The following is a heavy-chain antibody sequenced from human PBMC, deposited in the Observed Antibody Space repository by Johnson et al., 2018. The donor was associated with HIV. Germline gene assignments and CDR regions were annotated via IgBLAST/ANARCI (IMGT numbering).Heavy chain of an antibody. J-gene: IGHJ3*02. CDR1: GFTFSSYG. CDR2: IWYDGSNK. Sequence: VQLVESGGGVVQPGRSLRLSCAASGFTFSSYGMHWVRQAPGKGLEWVAVIWYDGSNKYYADSVKGRFTISRDNSKNTLSLQINSLRAEDTAVYYCARGYYYDSSGSDDAFDIWGQGTMVTVSS. V-gene: IGHV3-30*19. D-gene: IGHD3-22*01. CDR3: ARGYYYDSSGSDDAFDI.